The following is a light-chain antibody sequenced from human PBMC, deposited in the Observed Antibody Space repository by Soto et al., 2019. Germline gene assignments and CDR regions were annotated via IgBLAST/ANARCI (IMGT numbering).Light chain of an antibody. Sequence: QSVLTQPPSASGSPGQSVTISCTGTSSDVGGYNYVSWYQQHPGKAPKLMIYEVSKRPSGVPDRFSGSKSGNTASLTVSGLQPEDEADYYCSSYAGSNTSVFGNGTKVT. V-gene: IGLV2-8*01. CDR2: EVS. J-gene: IGLJ1*01. CDR1: SSDVGGYNY. CDR3: SSYAGSNTSV.